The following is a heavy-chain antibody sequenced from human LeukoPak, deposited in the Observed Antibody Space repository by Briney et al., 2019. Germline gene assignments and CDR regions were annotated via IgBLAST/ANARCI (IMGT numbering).Heavy chain of an antibody. J-gene: IGHJ4*02. CDR2: ISSGSTYI. CDR3: ARELISSTSLDY. Sequence: GGSLRLSCAASGFTFSSYWMHWVRQAPGKGLEWVSSISSGSTYIYYADSVKGRFTISRDNAKNSLYLQMNSLRAEDTAVYYCARELISSTSLDYWGQGTLVTVSS. CDR1: GFTFSSYW. V-gene: IGHV3-21*01.